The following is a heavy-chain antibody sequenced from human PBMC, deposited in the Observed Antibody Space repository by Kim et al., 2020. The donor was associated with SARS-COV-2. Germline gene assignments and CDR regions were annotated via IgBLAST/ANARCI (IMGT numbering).Heavy chain of an antibody. Sequence: ASVKVSCKASGYTFTAYYIHWVRQAPGQGLEWMGWIKPNNGGTNYAQNFQGRVTMTRDTSISTAYMVLSRLRSDDTAVYYCARIEYTYGPPADYWGQGTLVTV. CDR1: GYTFTAYY. V-gene: IGHV1-2*02. D-gene: IGHD5-18*01. CDR3: ARIEYTYGPPADY. J-gene: IGHJ4*02. CDR2: IKPNNGGT.